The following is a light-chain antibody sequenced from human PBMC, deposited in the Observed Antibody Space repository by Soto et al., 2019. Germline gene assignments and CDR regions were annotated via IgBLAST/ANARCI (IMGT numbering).Light chain of an antibody. J-gene: IGKJ1*01. CDR2: GAS. Sequence: EIVLTQSPGTLSLSPGERATLSCRASQSVSSSYLAWYQQKPGQAPRLLIYGASSRATGIPDRFSGSGSGTDFTLTISRLEPEDFAVYYCQQYGSFRAFSQGTKVEIK. CDR1: QSVSSSY. CDR3: QQYGSFRA. V-gene: IGKV3-20*01.